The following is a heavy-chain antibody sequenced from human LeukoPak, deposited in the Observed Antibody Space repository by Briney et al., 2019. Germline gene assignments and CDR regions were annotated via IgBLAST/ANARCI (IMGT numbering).Heavy chain of an antibody. D-gene: IGHD6-19*01. J-gene: IGHJ4*02. CDR2: VSGSGGVT. Sequence: GGSLRLSCGASGFTFSKYAMSWVRQAPGKGLEWVSGVSGSGGVTYYADSVKGRFTISRDNSKNTLYLQMNSLRAEDTAVYYCAKDPKVIAVAGTVSGYWGQGTLVTVSS. V-gene: IGHV3-23*01. CDR3: AKDPKVIAVAGTVSGY. CDR1: GFTFSKYA.